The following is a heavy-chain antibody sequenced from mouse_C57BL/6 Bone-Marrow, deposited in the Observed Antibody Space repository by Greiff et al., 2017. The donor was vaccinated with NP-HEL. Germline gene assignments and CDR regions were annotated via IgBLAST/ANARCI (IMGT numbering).Heavy chain of an antibody. D-gene: IGHD2-1*01. J-gene: IGHJ3*01. V-gene: IGHV1-59*01. CDR1: GYTFTSYW. CDR2: IDPSDSYT. Sequence: QVQLQQPGAELVRPGTSVKLSCKASGYTFTSYWMHWVKQRPGQGLEWIGVIDPSDSYTNYNQKFKGKATLTVDTSSSTAYMQLSSLTSEDSAVDYCAREGIYYGTFAYWGQGTLVTVSA. CDR3: AREGIYYGTFAY.